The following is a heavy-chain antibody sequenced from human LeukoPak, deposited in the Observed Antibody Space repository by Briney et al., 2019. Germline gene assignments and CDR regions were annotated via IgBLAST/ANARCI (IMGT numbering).Heavy chain of an antibody. V-gene: IGHV3-7*01. J-gene: IGHJ4*02. D-gene: IGHD2-15*01. CDR2: IKQDGSEK. Sequence: GGSLRLSCAASGFTFSSYWMSWVRQAPGKGLEWVANIKQDGSEKYYVDSVMGRFTISRDNAKNSLYLQMNSLRAEDTAVYYCASKKWSPTSFDYWGQGTLVTVSS. CDR1: GFTFSSYW. CDR3: ASKKWSPTSFDY.